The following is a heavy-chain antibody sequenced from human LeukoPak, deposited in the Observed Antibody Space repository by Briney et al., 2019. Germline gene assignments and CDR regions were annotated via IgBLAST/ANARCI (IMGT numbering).Heavy chain of an antibody. CDR1: GFMFSDYG. CDR2: IRYDGNNR. CDR3: AKVSETDGHYPDYYYSYIDV. D-gene: IGHD3-22*01. Sequence: GGSLRLSCAASGFMFSDYGLHWVRQAPGKGLEWVSFIRYDGNNRYHADSVKGRFTISRDNSKNTLYLQMNSLRAEDTAVYYCAKVSETDGHYPDYYYSYIDVWGKGTTVIVSS. V-gene: IGHV3-30*02. J-gene: IGHJ6*03.